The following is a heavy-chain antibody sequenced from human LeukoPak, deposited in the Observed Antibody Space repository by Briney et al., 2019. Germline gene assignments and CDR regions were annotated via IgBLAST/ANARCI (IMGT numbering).Heavy chain of an antibody. J-gene: IGHJ4*02. CDR3: ARVPKGELPGTLDY. D-gene: IGHD1-26*01. Sequence: PGGSLRLSCAASGFTFSSYEMNWVRQAPGKGLEWVSYISSSGSTIYYADSVKGRFTISRDNAKNSLYLQMNSLRAEDTAVYYCARVPKGELPGTLDYWGQGTLVTVSS. CDR1: GFTFSSYE. V-gene: IGHV3-48*03. CDR2: ISSSGSTI.